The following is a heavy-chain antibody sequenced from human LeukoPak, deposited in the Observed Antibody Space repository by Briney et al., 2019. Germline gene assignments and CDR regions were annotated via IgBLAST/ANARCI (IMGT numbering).Heavy chain of an antibody. J-gene: IGHJ3*02. CDR2: ISGSGIK. D-gene: IGHD2-8*01. CDR3: AREDTGVAFDI. Sequence: TGGSLRLSCAASGFTFSSYSMNWVRQAPGKGLEWVSYISGSGIKHYADSVKGRFTISRDNAKNSLYLQMNSLRVEDTAVYYCAREDTGVAFDIWGQGTTVTV. V-gene: IGHV3-48*04. CDR1: GFTFSSYS.